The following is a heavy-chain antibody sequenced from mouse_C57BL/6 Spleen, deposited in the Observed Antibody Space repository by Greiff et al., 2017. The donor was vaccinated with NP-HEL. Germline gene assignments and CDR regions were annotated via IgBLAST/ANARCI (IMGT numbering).Heavy chain of an antibody. Sequence: EVKLMESGGGLVQPGGSMKLSCAASGFTFSDAWMDWVRQSPEKGLEWVAEIRNKANNHATYYAESVKGRFTISRDDSKSSVYLQMNSLRAEDTGIYYCTRRGSSVLFDYWGQGTTLTVSS. CDR3: TRRGSSVLFDY. D-gene: IGHD3-2*02. CDR2: IRNKANNHAT. J-gene: IGHJ2*01. CDR1: GFTFSDAW. V-gene: IGHV6-6*01.